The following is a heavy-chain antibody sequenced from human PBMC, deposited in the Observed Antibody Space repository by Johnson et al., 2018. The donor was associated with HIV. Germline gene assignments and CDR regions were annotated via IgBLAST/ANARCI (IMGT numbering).Heavy chain of an antibody. V-gene: IGHV3-30-3*02. Sequence: QVQLVEYGGGVVQPGGSLRLSCAASGFTFSSYGMQWVRQAPGKGLEWVAVISYDGGNNYYADSVKGRFTISRDNSKNTLYLQMNSLRDEDTAVYYCAKLFLTTDAVDIWGQGTMVTVSS. J-gene: IGHJ3*02. D-gene: IGHD3-22*01. CDR1: GFTFSSYG. CDR2: ISYDGGNN. CDR3: AKLFLTTDAVDI.